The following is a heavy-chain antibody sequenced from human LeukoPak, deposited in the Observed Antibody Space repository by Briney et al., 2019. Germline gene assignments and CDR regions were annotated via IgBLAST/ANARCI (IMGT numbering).Heavy chain of an antibody. CDR2: IYYSGGT. CDR3: ARVDSSGWRPFDY. Sequence: PSETLSLTCTVSGGSMSSYYWSWIRQPPGRGLEWIGYIYYSGGTYYSSSLKSRVTISVDTSKNQFSLKLSSVTAADTAVCYCARVDSSGWRPFDYWGQGTLVTVSS. J-gene: IGHJ4*02. D-gene: IGHD6-25*01. CDR1: GGSMSSYY. V-gene: IGHV4-59*01.